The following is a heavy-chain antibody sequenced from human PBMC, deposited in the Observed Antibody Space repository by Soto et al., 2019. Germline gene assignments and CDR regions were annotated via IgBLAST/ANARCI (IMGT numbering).Heavy chain of an antibody. CDR3: ARGAGGLDS. J-gene: IGHJ4*02. D-gene: IGHD3-10*01. CDR1: GYTFSNYW. V-gene: IGHV3-74*01. Sequence: EVQLVESGGGLVQPGGSLRLSCAASGYTFSNYWMRWVRQAPGKGLVWVSHIINDGSSTAYADSVKGRFSISRDNAKNTVYLQMDTLRPEDTAVYYCARGAGGLDSWGQGTLVTVSS. CDR2: IINDGSST.